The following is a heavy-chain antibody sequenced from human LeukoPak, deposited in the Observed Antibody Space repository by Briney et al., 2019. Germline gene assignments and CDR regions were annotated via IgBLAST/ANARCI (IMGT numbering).Heavy chain of an antibody. CDR2: IYYSGST. J-gene: IGHJ6*03. CDR1: GGSFSSSSYY. D-gene: IGHD6-6*01. V-gene: IGHV4-39*07. Sequence: SETLSLTCAVSGGSFSSSSYYWGWIRQPPGKGLEWIGSIYYSGSTYYNPSLKSRVTISIDTSENQFSLKLSSVTAADTAVYYCARDSHYSSSSLYYYYYMNVWGKGTTVTVSS. CDR3: ARDSHYSSSSLYYYYYMNV.